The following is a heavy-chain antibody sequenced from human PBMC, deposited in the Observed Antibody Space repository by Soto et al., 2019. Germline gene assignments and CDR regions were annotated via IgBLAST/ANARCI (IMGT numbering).Heavy chain of an antibody. CDR3: ARDPHQSGGLGYNWFDP. J-gene: IGHJ5*02. D-gene: IGHD1-26*01. CDR2: ISAYNGNT. Sequence: ASLKVSFNASGYTFTSYDISWARHSPGQRLEWMGWISAYNGNTNYAQKLQGRVTMTTDTSTSTAYMELRSLRSDDTAVYYCARDPHQSGGLGYNWFDPWGQGTLVTVSS. CDR1: GYTFTSYD. V-gene: IGHV1-18*01.